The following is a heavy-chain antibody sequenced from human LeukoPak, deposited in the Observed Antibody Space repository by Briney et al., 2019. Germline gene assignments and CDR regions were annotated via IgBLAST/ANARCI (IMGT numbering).Heavy chain of an antibody. D-gene: IGHD6-6*01. CDR1: GFTFSSYW. J-gene: IGHJ4*02. Sequence: GGSLRLSCAASGFTFSSYWMSWVRQAPGKGLEWVANIKQDGSEKYYVDSVKGRFTISRDNAKNSLYLQMNSLRAEDTAVYYCAKMYSSSPCDYWGQGTLVTVSS. CDR3: AKMYSSSPCDY. CDR2: IKQDGSEK. V-gene: IGHV3-7*01.